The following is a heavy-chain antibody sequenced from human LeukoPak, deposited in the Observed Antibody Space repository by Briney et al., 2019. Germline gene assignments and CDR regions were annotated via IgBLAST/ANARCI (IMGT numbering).Heavy chain of an antibody. J-gene: IGHJ4*02. V-gene: IGHV3-74*01. CDR3: SRGLGSREDY. CDR1: GFTFSSHW. D-gene: IGHD2-15*01. CDR2: INTDGSTI. Sequence: GGSLRLSCAASGFTFSSHWMHWVRQAQGKGLVWVSRINTDGSTINYADSVKGRFTISRDNAKDTVYQQMNSLRAEDTAVYYCSRGLGSREDYWGQGTLVTVSS.